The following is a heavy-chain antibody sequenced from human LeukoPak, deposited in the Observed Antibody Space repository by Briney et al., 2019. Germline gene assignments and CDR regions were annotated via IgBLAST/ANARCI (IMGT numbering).Heavy chain of an antibody. CDR1: GGSVSSGDYY. Sequence: PSQTLSLTCTVSGGSVSSGDYYWSWIGQPPGKGLEWIGYIYYSGSTYYNPSLKSRVTISVDTSKNQFSLKLSSVTAADTAVYYCARDATTVTTTGAFDIWGQGTMVTVSS. V-gene: IGHV4-30-4*01. D-gene: IGHD4-17*01. J-gene: IGHJ3*02. CDR2: IYYSGST. CDR3: ARDATTVTTTGAFDI.